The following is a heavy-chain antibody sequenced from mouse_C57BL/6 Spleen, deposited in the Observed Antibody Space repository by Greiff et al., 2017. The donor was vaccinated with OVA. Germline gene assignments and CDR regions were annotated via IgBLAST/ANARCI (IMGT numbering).Heavy chain of an antibody. V-gene: IGHV10-1*01. Sequence: EVKLMESGGGLVQPKGSLKLSCAASGFSFNTYAMNWVRQAPGKGLEWVARIRSKSNNYATYYADSVKDRFTISRDDSESMLYLQMNNLKTEDTAMYSCVRQGPPTGAMDYWGQGTSVTVSS. CDR2: IRSKSNNYAT. J-gene: IGHJ4*01. D-gene: IGHD3-3*01. CDR3: VRQGPPTGAMDY. CDR1: GFSFNTYA.